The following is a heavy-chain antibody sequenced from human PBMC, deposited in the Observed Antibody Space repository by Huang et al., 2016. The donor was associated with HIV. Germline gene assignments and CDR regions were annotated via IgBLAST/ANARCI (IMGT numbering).Heavy chain of an antibody. CDR1: GYNFNTYW. V-gene: IGHV5-51*01. CDR3: ARHERYCTGDTCSLLY. D-gene: IGHD2-8*02. J-gene: IGHJ4*02. CDR2: IYPGDSDV. Sequence: DVQLVQSGAEVKKPGESLKISCKGSGYNFNTYWIAWVRQMPGRGLEWMGMIYPGDSDVRYNPSFQGQVTLSGEKSISTAFLQWSSLKASDTAMYYCARHERYCTGDTCSLLYWGQGTPVTVSS.